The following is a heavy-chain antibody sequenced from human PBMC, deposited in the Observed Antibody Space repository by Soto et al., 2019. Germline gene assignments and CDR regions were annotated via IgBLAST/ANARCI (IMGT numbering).Heavy chain of an antibody. D-gene: IGHD2-15*01. CDR2: IIPIFGTA. CDR3: ARAQDQVVVVPATGGRWTFDI. Sequence: QVQLVQSGAQVKKPGSSEKVSCKASGGTFSSYAISWVRQAPGQGLEWMGGIIPIFGTANYAQKFQGRVTITADESTSTAYMELSSLRSEDTAVYYCARAQDQVVVVPATGGRWTFDIWGQGTMVTVSS. V-gene: IGHV1-69*01. J-gene: IGHJ3*02. CDR1: GGTFSSYA.